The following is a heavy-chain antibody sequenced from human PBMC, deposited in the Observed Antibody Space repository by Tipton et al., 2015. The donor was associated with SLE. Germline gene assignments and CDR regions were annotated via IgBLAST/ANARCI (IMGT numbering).Heavy chain of an antibody. CDR3: ARDVAVAGTPFDY. Sequence: TLSLTCTVSGGSISSSSYYWGWIRQPPGKGLEWIGSIYHSGSTYYNPSLKSRVTISVDTSKNQFSLKLSSVTAADTAVYYCARDVAVAGTPFDYWGQGTLVTVSS. CDR2: IYHSGST. D-gene: IGHD6-19*01. CDR1: GGSISSSSYY. J-gene: IGHJ4*02. V-gene: IGHV4-39*07.